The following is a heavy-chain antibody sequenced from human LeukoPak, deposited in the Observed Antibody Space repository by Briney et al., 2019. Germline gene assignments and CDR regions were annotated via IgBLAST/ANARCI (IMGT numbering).Heavy chain of an antibody. J-gene: IGHJ4*02. CDR1: GFTFSSYG. D-gene: IGHD6-13*01. CDR2: ISGSGGST. V-gene: IGHV3-23*01. Sequence: TGGSLRLSCAASGFTFSSYGMSWVRQAPGKGLEWVSAISGSGGSTYYADSVKGRFTISRDNSKNTLYLQMNSLRAEDTAVYYCALLTGSSSWPSHDYWGQGTLVTVSS. CDR3: ALLTGSSSWPSHDY.